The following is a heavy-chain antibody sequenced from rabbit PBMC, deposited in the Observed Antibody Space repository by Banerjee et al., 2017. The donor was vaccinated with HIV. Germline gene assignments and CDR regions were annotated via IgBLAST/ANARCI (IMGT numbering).Heavy chain of an antibody. CDR1: GFSFSSYW. J-gene: IGHJ4*01. CDR3: ARSDSFSYYFKL. CDR2: IDGGSSGST. V-gene: IGHV1S40*01. Sequence: QSLEESGGDLVKPGASLTLTYTASGFSFSSYWMCWVRQAPGKGLEWIACIDGGSSGSTYYASWAKGRFTISKTSSTTVTLQMTSLTAADTATYFCARSDSFSYYFKLWGQGTLVTVS. D-gene: IGHD6-1*01.